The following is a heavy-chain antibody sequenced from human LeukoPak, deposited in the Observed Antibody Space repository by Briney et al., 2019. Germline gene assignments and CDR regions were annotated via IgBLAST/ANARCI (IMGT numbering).Heavy chain of an antibody. CDR3: AKDKEDSSSWYYFDY. V-gene: IGHV3-9*01. D-gene: IGHD6-13*01. CDR1: GFTFDDYA. Sequence: GGSLRLSCAASGFTFDDYAMHWVRQAPGKGLEWVSGISWNSGSIGYADSVKGRFTISRDNAKNSLYLQMNSLRAEDTALYYCAKDKEDSSSWYYFDYWGQGTLVAVSS. J-gene: IGHJ4*02. CDR2: ISWNSGSI.